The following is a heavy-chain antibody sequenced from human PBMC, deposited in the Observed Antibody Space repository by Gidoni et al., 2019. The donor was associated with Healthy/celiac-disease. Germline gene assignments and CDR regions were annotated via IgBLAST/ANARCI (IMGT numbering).Heavy chain of an antibody. J-gene: IGHJ4*02. CDR1: GLSPSTSGGG. D-gene: IGHD1-26*01. Sequence: QITFKESGPTLVTPTQTLTLTSTVSGLSPSTSGGGVGWIRQPPEKALEWLALIYWDDHKRYSPSLKSRLTITKDTSKNQVVLTMSNMDPVDTATYYCAHSPVGFENDYWGQGTLVTVSS. V-gene: IGHV2-5*02. CDR3: AHSPVGFENDY. CDR2: IYWDDHK.